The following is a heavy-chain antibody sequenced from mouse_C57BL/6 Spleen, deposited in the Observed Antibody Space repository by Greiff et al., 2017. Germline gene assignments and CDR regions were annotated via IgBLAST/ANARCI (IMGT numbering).Heavy chain of an antibody. Sequence: VQLQQSGPELVKPGASVKIFCKASGYALSSSWMNWVKQRSGKGLVWFGRISSGDGDTIHNGKLKGKATLTADKSSSTAYMQLSSLTSEDSAVYFCAKVITTVVETFYYAMDYWGQGTSVTVSS. J-gene: IGHJ4*01. CDR2: ISSGDGDT. CDR3: AKVITTVVETFYYAMDY. D-gene: IGHD1-1*01. V-gene: IGHV1-82*01. CDR1: GYALSSSW.